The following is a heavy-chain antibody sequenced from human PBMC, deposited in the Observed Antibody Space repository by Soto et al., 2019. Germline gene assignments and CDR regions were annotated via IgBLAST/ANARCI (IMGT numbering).Heavy chain of an antibody. CDR1: GFTFENYA. CDR2: LGPNGTVA. J-gene: IGHJ4*02. Sequence: EVVLVESGGGVVQPGGSLRLSCAASGFTFENYAMHGVHQAPGKGLEYVSALGPNGTVAFYANSVKGRFIISRDNSRNSLYLQMDNLKTEDMAVYFFARVGLVAPRDYWGQGTLVSVSS. V-gene: IGHV3-64*01. CDR3: ARVGLVAPRDY.